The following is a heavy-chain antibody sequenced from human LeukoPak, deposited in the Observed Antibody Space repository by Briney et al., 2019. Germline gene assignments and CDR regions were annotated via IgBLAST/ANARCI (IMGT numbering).Heavy chain of an antibody. Sequence: GGSLRLSCTASGFTFGDYAMNWVHQAPGKGLEWVGFIRNKAYGETTEFAASVRGRFAISRDDSKSIAYLQMDSLKIEDTAVYYCTRAPFPSLAEHYFDYWAQGILVTVSS. CDR3: TRAPFPSLAEHYFDY. J-gene: IGHJ4*02. D-gene: IGHD1-14*01. CDR1: GFTFGDYA. CDR2: IRNKAYGETT. V-gene: IGHV3-49*04.